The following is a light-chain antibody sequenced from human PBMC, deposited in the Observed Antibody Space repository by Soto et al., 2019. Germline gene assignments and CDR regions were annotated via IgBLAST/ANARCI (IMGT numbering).Light chain of an antibody. Sequence: DIQMTQSPSSLSASVGDRVTITCQASQDISNNLNWYQQKPGKAPKLLISDASNLEAEVPSRFSGSGSGTDFALTISSLLPEDIASYVCQQYDTLLPLYTFGRGTKLDIK. CDR2: DAS. CDR3: QQYDTLLPLYT. J-gene: IGKJ2*01. V-gene: IGKV1-33*01. CDR1: QDISNN.